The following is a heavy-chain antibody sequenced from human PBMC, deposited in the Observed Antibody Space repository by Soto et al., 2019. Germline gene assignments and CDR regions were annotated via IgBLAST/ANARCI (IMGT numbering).Heavy chain of an antibody. J-gene: IGHJ4*02. CDR3: ARPRGYSYAHYFDY. V-gene: IGHV3-48*02. CDR1: GFTFSSYS. Sequence: GGSLRLSCAASGFTFSSYSMNWVRQAPGKGLEWVSYISSSSSTIYYADSVKGRFTISRDNAKNSRYLQMNSLRDEDTAVYYCARPRGYSYAHYFDYWGQGTLVTVSS. D-gene: IGHD5-18*01. CDR2: ISSSSSTI.